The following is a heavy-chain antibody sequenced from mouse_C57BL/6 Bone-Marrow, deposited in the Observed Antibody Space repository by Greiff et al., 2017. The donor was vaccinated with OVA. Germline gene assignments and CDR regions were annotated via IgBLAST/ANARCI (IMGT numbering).Heavy chain of an antibody. CDR3: ARTARWLLRYWYFDG. J-gene: IGHJ1*03. Sequence: QVQLQQPGAELVRPGTSVKLSCQASGYTFTSYWMPWVKQRPGQGLAWIGVIDPSDSYSNYNQQFKGKSTLTVDTSSSTAYMKLSSLTSEDSAVDYCARTARWLLRYWYFDGWGTGTTVTVSS. D-gene: IGHD2-3*01. CDR1: GYTFTSYW. CDR2: IDPSDSYS. V-gene: IGHV1-59*01.